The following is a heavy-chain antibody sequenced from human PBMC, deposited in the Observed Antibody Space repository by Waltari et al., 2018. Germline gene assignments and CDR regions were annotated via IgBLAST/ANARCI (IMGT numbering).Heavy chain of an antibody. CDR3: ARDFRGFGEISYFDY. J-gene: IGHJ4*02. Sequence: QVQLQESGPGLVKPSETLSLTCTVSGGSISSYYWSWIRQPAGKGLEWIGRIYTSGSTNYHPSLKSRVTMSVDTSKNQFSLKLSSVTAADTAVYYCARDFRGFGEISYFDYWGQGTLVTVSS. CDR2: IYTSGST. V-gene: IGHV4-4*07. CDR1: GGSISSYY. D-gene: IGHD3-10*01.